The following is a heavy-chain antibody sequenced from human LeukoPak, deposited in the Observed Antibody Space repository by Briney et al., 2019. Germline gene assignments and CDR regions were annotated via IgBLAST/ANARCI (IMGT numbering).Heavy chain of an antibody. J-gene: IGHJ3*02. CDR1: GGSISSSSYY. Sequence: SETLSLTCTVSGGSISSSSYYWGWIRQPPGKGLEWIGSIYYSGSTYYNPSLKSRVTISVDTSKNQFSLKLSSVTAADTAVYYCARAPYYYDSSGYYYVLAFDIWGQGTMVTVSS. CDR3: ARAPYYYDSSGYYYVLAFDI. V-gene: IGHV4-39*07. D-gene: IGHD3-22*01. CDR2: IYYSGST.